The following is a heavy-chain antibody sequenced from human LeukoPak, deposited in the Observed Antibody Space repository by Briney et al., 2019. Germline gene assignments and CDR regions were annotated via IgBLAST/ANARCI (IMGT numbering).Heavy chain of an antibody. V-gene: IGHV3-23*01. CDR1: GFTFSSYA. CDR3: ARVLGGLRYFDWLPNWFDP. J-gene: IGHJ5*02. CDR2: ISGSGGST. D-gene: IGHD3-9*01. Sequence: GGSLRLSCAASGFTFSSYAMSWVRQAPGKGLEWVSAISGSGGSTYYADSVKGRFTISRDNSKNTLYLQMNSLRAEDTAVYYCARVLGGLRYFDWLPNWFDPWGQGTLVTVSS.